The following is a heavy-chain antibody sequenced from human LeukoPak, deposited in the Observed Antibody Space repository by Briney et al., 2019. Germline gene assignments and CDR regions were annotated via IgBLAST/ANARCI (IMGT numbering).Heavy chain of an antibody. D-gene: IGHD3-9*01. CDR3: ARNYDILTGYRLGAFDI. CDR2: IYYSGST. J-gene: IGHJ3*02. CDR1: GGSISSGDYY. V-gene: IGHV4-30-4*01. Sequence: TLSLTCTVSGGSISSGDYYWSWIRQPPGKGLEWIGYIYYSGSTYYNPSLKSRVTISVDTSKNQFPLKLSSVTAADTAVYYCARNYDILTGYRLGAFDIWGQGTMVTVSS.